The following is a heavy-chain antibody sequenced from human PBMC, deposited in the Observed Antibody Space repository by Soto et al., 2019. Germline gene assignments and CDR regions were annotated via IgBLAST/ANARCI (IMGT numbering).Heavy chain of an antibody. D-gene: IGHD3-22*01. J-gene: IGHJ4*02. CDR3: ARDSHYYDSSGHFDY. Sequence: KPSETLSLTCTVSGGSISSYYWSWIRQPPGKGLEWIGYIYYSGSTNYNPSLKSRVTISVDTSKNQFSLKLSSVTAADTAAYYCARDSHYYDSSGHFDYWGQGTLVTVSS. CDR1: GGSISSYY. V-gene: IGHV4-59*12. CDR2: IYYSGST.